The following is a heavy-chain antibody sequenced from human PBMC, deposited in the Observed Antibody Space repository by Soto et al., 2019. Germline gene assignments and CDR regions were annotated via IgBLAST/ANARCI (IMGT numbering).Heavy chain of an antibody. V-gene: IGHV3-9*01. CDR1: GFTFDDYA. CDR3: AKDIIKTYDFWSGYYYYFDY. Sequence: PGGSLRLSCAASGFTFDDYAMHWVRQAPGKGLERVSGISWNSGSIGYADSVKGRFTISRDNAKNSLYLQMNSLRAEDTALYYCAKDIIKTYDFWSGYYYYFDYWGQGTLVTVSS. J-gene: IGHJ4*02. D-gene: IGHD3-3*01. CDR2: ISWNSGSI.